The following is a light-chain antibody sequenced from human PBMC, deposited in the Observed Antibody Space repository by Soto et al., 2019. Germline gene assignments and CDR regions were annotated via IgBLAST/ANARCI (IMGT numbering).Light chain of an antibody. Sequence: AIRMTQSPSSFSASTGDRVTITCRASQGISSYLAWYQQKPGKAPKLLIYAASTLQSGVPSRFSGSGSGTDFTLTIICLHSEAFATNYCQQYYSYPLTFGPGTKVDIK. CDR1: QGISSY. CDR2: AAS. J-gene: IGKJ3*01. V-gene: IGKV1-8*01. CDR3: QQYYSYPLT.